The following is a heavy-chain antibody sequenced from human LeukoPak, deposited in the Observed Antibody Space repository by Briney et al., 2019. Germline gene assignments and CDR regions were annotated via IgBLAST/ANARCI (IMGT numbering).Heavy chain of an antibody. CDR1: GFTFSSYG. J-gene: IGHJ4*02. V-gene: IGHV3-30*18. CDR2: ISYDGSNK. D-gene: IGHD3-3*01. CDR3: AKDRERYDFWSGSVY. Sequence: GGSLRLSCAASGFTFSSYGMHWVRQAPGKGLEWVAVISYDGSNKYYADSVKGRFTISRDNSKNTLYLQMNSLRAEDTAVYYCAKDRERYDFWSGSVYWGQGTLVTVSP.